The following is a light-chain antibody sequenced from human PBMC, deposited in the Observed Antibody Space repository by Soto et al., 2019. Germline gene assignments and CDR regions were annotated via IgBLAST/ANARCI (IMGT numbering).Light chain of an antibody. CDR1: QSVSQSVTTN. V-gene: IGKV3D-15*01. CDR3: HYSAKWTPGT. Sequence: EIVIMHFPATLSVSPGEIVTRSYRASQSVSQSVTTNLAWYQQKPGQAPRLLIFDASARAVDIPGRFSGSKSGTEFTLTISSLPPEDFAVYYCHYSAKWTPGTFGPGT. J-gene: IGKJ1*01. CDR2: DAS.